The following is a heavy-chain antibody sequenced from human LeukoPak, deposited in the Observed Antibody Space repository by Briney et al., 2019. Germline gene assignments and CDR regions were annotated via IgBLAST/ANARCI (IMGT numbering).Heavy chain of an antibody. D-gene: IGHD6-19*01. V-gene: IGHV4-39*07. CDR2: IYYSGST. CDR1: GGSISSSSYY. Sequence: PSETLSLTCTVSGGSISSSSYYWGWIRQPPGKGLEWIGSIYYSGSTYYNPSLKSRVTISVDTSKNRFSLKLSSVTAADTAVYYCARHHGGWGGLDYWGQGTLVTVSS. CDR3: ARHHGGWGGLDY. J-gene: IGHJ4*02.